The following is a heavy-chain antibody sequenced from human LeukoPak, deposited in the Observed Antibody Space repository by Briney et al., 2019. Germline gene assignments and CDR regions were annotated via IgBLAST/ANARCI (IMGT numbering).Heavy chain of an antibody. D-gene: IGHD3-3*01. CDR1: GYTFTSYD. CDR3: ARVSQYYDFWSGYYTGIYYYYYMGV. J-gene: IGHJ6*03. V-gene: IGHV1-8*01. Sequence: ASVKVSCKASGYTFTSYDINWVRQATGQGLEWMGWMNPNSGNTGYAQKFQGRVTMTRNTSISTAYMELSSLRSEDTAVYYCARVSQYYDFWSGYYTGIYYYYYMGVWGKGTTVTVSS. CDR2: MNPNSGNT.